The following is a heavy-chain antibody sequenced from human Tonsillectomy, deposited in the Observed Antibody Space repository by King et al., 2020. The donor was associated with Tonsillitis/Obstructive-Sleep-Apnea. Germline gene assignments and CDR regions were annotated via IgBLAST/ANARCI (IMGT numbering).Heavy chain of an antibody. CDR2: TYYRSKWFN. D-gene: IGHD2-15*01. Sequence: VQLQQSGPGLVKPSQTLSLTCAISGDSVSSNSAAWHWIRQSPSRGLEWLGRTYYRSKWFNDYAVSVKSRITINPDTSRNQFSLHLNSVTPEDTAVYYCARVYCSGGSCYRAFDYWGQGTLVTVSS. J-gene: IGHJ4*02. V-gene: IGHV6-1*01. CDR3: ARVYCSGGSCYRAFDY. CDR1: GDSVSSNSAA.